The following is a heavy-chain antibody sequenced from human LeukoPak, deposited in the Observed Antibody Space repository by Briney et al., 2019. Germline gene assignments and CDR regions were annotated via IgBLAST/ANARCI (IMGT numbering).Heavy chain of an antibody. D-gene: IGHD3-16*02. J-gene: IGHJ4*02. Sequence: GGTLRLSCAASGFTFSSYGMSWVRQAPGKGLEWVSAISGSGGSTYYADSVKGRFTISRDNSKNTLYLQMNSLRAEDTAVYYCAKKGDYVWGSYRPFDYWGQGTLVTVSS. V-gene: IGHV3-23*01. CDR1: GFTFSSYG. CDR3: AKKGDYVWGSYRPFDY. CDR2: ISGSGGST.